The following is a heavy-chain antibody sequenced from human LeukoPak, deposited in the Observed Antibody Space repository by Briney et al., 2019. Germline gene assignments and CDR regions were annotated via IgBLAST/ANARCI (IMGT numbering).Heavy chain of an antibody. V-gene: IGHV3-11*06. Sequence: GGSLRLSCAASGFTFSDYYMSWIRQAPGKGLEWVSYISSSSSYTNYADSVKGRFTISRDNAKNSLYLQMNSLGAVDTAVYYCARDVSIPSYFDYWGQGTLVTVSS. D-gene: IGHD4-11*01. CDR3: ARDVSIPSYFDY. CDR2: ISSSSSYT. J-gene: IGHJ4*02. CDR1: GFTFSDYY.